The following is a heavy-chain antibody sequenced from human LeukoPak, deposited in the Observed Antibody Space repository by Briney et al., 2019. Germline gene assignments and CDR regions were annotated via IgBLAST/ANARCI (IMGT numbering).Heavy chain of an antibody. V-gene: IGHV4-34*01. J-gene: IGHJ4*02. CDR1: GGSISSYY. Sequence: TSETLSLTCTVSGGSISSYYWSWIRQPPGKGLEWIGEINHSGSTNYNPSLKSRVTISVDTSKNQFSLKLSSVTAADTAVYYCARGALQYSSTFADYWGQGTLVTVSS. D-gene: IGHD6-13*01. CDR2: INHSGST. CDR3: ARGALQYSSTFADY.